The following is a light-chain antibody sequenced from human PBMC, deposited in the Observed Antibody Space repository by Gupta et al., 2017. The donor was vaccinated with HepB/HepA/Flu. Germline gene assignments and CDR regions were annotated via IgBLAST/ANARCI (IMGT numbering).Light chain of an antibody. CDR2: DAS. CDR1: QSVSNY. CDR3: QQRYNYLT. Sequence: PGESATLSCRASQSVSNYLAWYQQKPGQAPRLLIYDASSRASGIPARFSGRGSGTDFTLTISSLETEDFAVYYWQQRYNYLTFGGGTKVEIK. J-gene: IGKJ4*01. V-gene: IGKV3-11*01.